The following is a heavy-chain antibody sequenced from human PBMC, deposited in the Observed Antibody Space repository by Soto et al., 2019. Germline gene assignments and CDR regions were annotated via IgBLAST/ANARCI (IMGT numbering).Heavy chain of an antibody. CDR1: GFTFDDYA. Sequence: PGGSLRLSCAASGFTFDDYAMHWVRQVPGKGLEWVSGITGNAGSTFYGDSAKGRFTISRDKNTLYLQMNSLRVDDTAVYYCAKDQFSSGWYNDYYYGLDVWGQGTTVTVSS. J-gene: IGHJ6*02. CDR3: AKDQFSSGWYNDYYYGLDV. V-gene: IGHV3-23*01. CDR2: ITGNAGST. D-gene: IGHD6-19*01.